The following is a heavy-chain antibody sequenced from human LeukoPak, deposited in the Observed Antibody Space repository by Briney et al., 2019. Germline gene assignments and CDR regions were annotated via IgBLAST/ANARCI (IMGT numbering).Heavy chain of an antibody. CDR3: AKDAVGATAYYFDY. CDR2: INSSGGDT. D-gene: IGHD1-26*01. CDR1: GFTFSSYT. Sequence: GGSLRLSCAASGFTFSSYTMSWVRQAPGKGLEWVSAINSSGGDTYYAGSVKGRFTISRDNSKNTLYLQMNSLRAEDTAVYYCAKDAVGATAYYFDYWGQGTLVTVSS. J-gene: IGHJ4*02. V-gene: IGHV3-23*01.